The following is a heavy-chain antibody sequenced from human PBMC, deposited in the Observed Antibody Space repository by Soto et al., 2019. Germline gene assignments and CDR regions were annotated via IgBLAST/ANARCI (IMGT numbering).Heavy chain of an antibody. V-gene: IGHV3-23*01. J-gene: IGHJ3*02. Sequence: GRSLTLSCAASGFTFSTYSMSWVRQAPGKGLEWVSSISASSDTTYYADSVRGRFTISRDNSMNALYLQINSLRVQDTAVYYCAHPRGYGVFDAYDIWGQGTMVTLSS. CDR3: AHPRGYGVFDAYDI. CDR1: GFTFSTYS. D-gene: IGHD4-17*01. CDR2: ISASSDTT.